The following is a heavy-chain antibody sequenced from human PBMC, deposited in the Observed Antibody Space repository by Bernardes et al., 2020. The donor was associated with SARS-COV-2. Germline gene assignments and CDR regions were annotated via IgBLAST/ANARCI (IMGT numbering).Heavy chain of an antibody. J-gene: IGHJ4*02. D-gene: IGHD2-8*01. V-gene: IGHV3-48*03. CDR2: ISTGGSTK. Sequence: GGSLRLSCAASGFTFSSSVMNWVRQAPGKGLEWVSYISTGGSTKYYADSVKGRFTISRDNAKNSLYLQMNSLRAEDTAVYYCARAHVNGFDAWGQGTLVT. CDR1: GFTFSSSV. CDR3: ARAHVNGFDA.